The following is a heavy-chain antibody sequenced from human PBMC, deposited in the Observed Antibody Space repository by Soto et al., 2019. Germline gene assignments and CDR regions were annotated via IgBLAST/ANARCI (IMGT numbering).Heavy chain of an antibody. CDR2: IDHTGDS. CDR3: ARENRYGDCYFDY. D-gene: IGHD4-17*01. V-gene: IGHV4-31*03. Sequence: SETLSLTCTVSGGSINTDLYYWSWIRQPPGKALEWIGHIDHTGDSDYNPSLKSRVAISLDTSQSQFSLSLRSVTSADTAVYYCARENRYGDCYFDYWGQGTLVTVSS. CDR1: GGSINTDLYY. J-gene: IGHJ4*02.